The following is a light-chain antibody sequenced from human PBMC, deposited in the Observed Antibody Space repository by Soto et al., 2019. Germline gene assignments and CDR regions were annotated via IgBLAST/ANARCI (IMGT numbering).Light chain of an antibody. CDR3: QQYNSYRT. Sequence: DIQMTQSPSTLSASVGDRVTITCRASQSISSWLAWYQQKPGKAPKLLIYKAASLESGGPSRFSGSGSGTEFTLSISSLQPDDFSTYYCQQYNSYRTFGQGTKVEL. J-gene: IGKJ1*01. V-gene: IGKV1-5*03. CDR2: KAA. CDR1: QSISSW.